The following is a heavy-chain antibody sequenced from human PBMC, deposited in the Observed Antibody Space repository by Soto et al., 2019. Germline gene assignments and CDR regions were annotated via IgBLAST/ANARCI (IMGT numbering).Heavy chain of an antibody. D-gene: IGHD4-4*01. Sequence: LSLTCTVSGGSISSGGYCWSWIRQHPGKGLEWIGYIYYSGSTYYNPSLKSRVTISVDTSKNQFSLKLSSVTAADTAVYYCARAFSPRYSKDYYYGMDVWGQGTTVTVSS. CDR3: ARAFSPRYSKDYYYGMDV. J-gene: IGHJ6*02. CDR2: IYYSGST. V-gene: IGHV4-31*03. CDR1: GGSISSGGYC.